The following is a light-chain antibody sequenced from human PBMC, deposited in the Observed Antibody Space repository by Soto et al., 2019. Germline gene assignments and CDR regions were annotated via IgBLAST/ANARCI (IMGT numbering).Light chain of an antibody. CDR1: SSNIGSNY. CDR2: RNN. CDR3: AAWDGSLSAFYV. V-gene: IGLV1-47*01. Sequence: QSALTQPPSASGTPGQRVTISCSGSSSNIGSNYVYWYQQLPGTAPKLLIYRNNQRPSGVPDRFSGSKSGTSASLAISGLRSEDEADYYCAAWDGSLSAFYVFGTGTKVTVL. J-gene: IGLJ1*01.